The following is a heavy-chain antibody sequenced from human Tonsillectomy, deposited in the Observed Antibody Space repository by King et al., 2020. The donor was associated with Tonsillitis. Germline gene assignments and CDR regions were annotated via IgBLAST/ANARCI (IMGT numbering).Heavy chain of an antibody. Sequence: QLVQSGAEVKKPGESLKISCKGSGYSFTNYWIGWVRQMPGKGLEWMGIIYPGDSDTRDSPSFQGQVTISADKSISTAYLQWSSLKASHTAMYYCATPGYPGLSEYYGLDVWGQGTTVTVSS. CDR2: IYPGDSDT. D-gene: IGHD3-16*02. J-gene: IGHJ6*02. CDR3: ATPGYPGLSEYYGLDV. V-gene: IGHV5-51*01. CDR1: GYSFTNYW.